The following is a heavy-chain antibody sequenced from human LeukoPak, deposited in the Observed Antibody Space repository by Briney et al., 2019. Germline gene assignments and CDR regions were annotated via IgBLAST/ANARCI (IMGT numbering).Heavy chain of an antibody. J-gene: IGHJ4*02. D-gene: IGHD5-24*01. Sequence: ASVKVSCKASGGTFSSYAISWVRQAPGQGLEWMGGIIPISGTANYAQKFQGRVTITADESTSTAYMELSSLRSEDTAVYYCARESGMATTQLSDWGQGTLVTVSS. CDR2: IIPISGTA. V-gene: IGHV1-69*13. CDR3: ARESGMATTQLSD. CDR1: GGTFSSYA.